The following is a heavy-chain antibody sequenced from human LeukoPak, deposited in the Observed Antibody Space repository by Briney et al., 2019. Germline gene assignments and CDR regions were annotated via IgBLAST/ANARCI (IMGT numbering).Heavy chain of an antibody. CDR2: VSGSGSNT. D-gene: IGHD1-14*01. J-gene: IGHJ4*02. CDR3: TRDRSRAEDD. CDR1: GFTFSSYA. Sequence: GGSLRLSCAASGFTFSSYAMSWVRQAPGKGLEWVSAVSGSGSNTYYADSVKGRFTISRDNAKNLLYLQMNSLRGEDTAVYYCTRDRSRAEDDWGQGTLVTVSS. V-gene: IGHV3-21*01.